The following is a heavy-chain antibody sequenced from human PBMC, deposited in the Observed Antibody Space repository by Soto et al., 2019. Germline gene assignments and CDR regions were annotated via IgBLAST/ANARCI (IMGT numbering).Heavy chain of an antibody. CDR2: ISGSGGST. D-gene: IGHD3-9*01. CDR1: GFTVSSYA. V-gene: IGHV3-23*01. Sequence: GGSLRLSCAASGFTVSSYAMSWVRQAPGKGLEWVSAISGSGGSTYYADSVKGRFTISRDNSKNTLYLQMNSLRAEDTAVYYCAKGRYFDWLLSFDYWGQGTLVTVSS. J-gene: IGHJ4*02. CDR3: AKGRYFDWLLSFDY.